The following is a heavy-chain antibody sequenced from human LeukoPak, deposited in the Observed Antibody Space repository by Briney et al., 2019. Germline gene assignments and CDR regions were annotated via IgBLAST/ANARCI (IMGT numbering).Heavy chain of an antibody. CDR1: GYSFTSYG. V-gene: IGHV1-18*01. D-gene: IGHD1-26*01. Sequence: GESLKISCKGSGYSFTSYGISWVRQAPGQGLEWMGWISAYNGNTNYAQKLQGRVTMTTDTSTSTAYMELRSLRSDDTAVYYCARDGRGSDYFDYWGQGTLVTVSS. CDR3: ARDGRGSDYFDY. J-gene: IGHJ4*02. CDR2: ISAYNGNT.